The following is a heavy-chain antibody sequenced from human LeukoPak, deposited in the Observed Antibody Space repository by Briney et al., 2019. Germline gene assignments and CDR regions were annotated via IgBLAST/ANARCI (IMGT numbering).Heavy chain of an antibody. V-gene: IGHV4-39*01. CDR2: IRYSGST. CDR3: ARHEAAGDTGFDF. J-gene: IGHJ4*02. D-gene: IGHD2-21*01. CDR1: GGSISSSNYY. Sequence: SETLSLTCTVSGGSISSSNYYWDWMRQPPGKGLEWIGNIRYSGSTYYNPSLKSRVTMSVDTSKNQFSLKLSSVTATDTAVYYCARHEAAGDTGFDFWGQGTLVTVSS.